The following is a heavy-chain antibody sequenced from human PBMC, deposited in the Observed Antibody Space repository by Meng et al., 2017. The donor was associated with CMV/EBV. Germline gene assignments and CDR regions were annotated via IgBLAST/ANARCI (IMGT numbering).Heavy chain of an antibody. V-gene: IGHV3-23*01. CDR2: ISGSGGST. CDR1: GFTFSSYA. D-gene: IGHD2-2*01. CDR3: AKVRVVVVPAARYFDY. J-gene: IGHJ4*02. Sequence: SCTASGFTFSSYAMSWVRQAPGKGLEWVSAISGSGGSTYYADSVKGRFTISRDNSKNTLYLQMNSLRAEDTAVYYCAKVRVVVVPAARYFDYWGQGTLVTVSS.